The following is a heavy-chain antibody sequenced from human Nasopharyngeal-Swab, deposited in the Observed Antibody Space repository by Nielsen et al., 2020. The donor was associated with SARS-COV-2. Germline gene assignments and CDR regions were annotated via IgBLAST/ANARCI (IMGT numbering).Heavy chain of an antibody. CDR2: IYYNGNT. J-gene: IGHJ4*02. CDR1: GDSIAYNTFY. D-gene: IGHD6-13*01. V-gene: IGHV4-39*01. CDR3: VRSSSWYYLDY. Sequence: SETLSLTCTVSGDSIAYNTFYWGWIRQPPGKGLEWIGNIYYNGNTYQNPSLTSRLTISVDKSKNQFSLQLSSVTAADTAVYYCVRSSSWYYLDYWAQGTQVTVS.